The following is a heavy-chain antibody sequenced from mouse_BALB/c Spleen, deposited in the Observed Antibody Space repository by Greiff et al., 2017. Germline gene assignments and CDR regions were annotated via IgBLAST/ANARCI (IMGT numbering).Heavy chain of an antibody. V-gene: IGHV5-6-5*01. CDR2: ISSGGST. Sequence: DVMLVESGGGLVKPGGSLKLSCAASGFTFSSYAMSWVRQTPEKRLEWVASISSGGSTYYPDSVKGRFTISRDNARNILYLQMSSLRSEDTAMYYCARSYYRYDDYYAMDYWGQGTSVTVSS. J-gene: IGHJ4*01. CDR1: GFTFSSYA. D-gene: IGHD2-14*01. CDR3: ARSYYRYDDYYAMDY.